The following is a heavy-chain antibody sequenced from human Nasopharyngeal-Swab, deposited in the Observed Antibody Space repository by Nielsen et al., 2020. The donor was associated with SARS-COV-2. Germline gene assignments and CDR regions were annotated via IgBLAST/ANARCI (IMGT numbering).Heavy chain of an antibody. Sequence: GSLRLSCAVYGGSFSGYYWSWIRQPPGKGLEWIGEINHSGSTNYNPSLKSRVTISVDTSKNQFSLKLSSVTAADTAVYYCARAPYDVSTALYGGDYYNYYAMDVWGQGTTVTVSS. CDR2: INHSGST. V-gene: IGHV4-34*01. D-gene: IGHD3-9*01. J-gene: IGHJ6*02. CDR1: GGSFSGYY. CDR3: ARAPYDVSTALYGGDYYNYYAMDV.